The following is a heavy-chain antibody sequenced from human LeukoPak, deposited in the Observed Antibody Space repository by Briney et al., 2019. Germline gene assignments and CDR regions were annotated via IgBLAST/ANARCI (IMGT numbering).Heavy chain of an antibody. V-gene: IGHV3-64*01. J-gene: IGHJ4*02. CDR3: ARAPTTVSYHFDS. Sequence: GGSLRLSCAASGFDFGNYAMHRVRQAPGKGLEYVSAITAYGTGTYYANSVKGRFTVSRDNSRNTLYLLMGSLRAEDMAVYYCARAPTTVSYHFDSWGQGTLVTVSS. CDR1: GFDFGNYA. D-gene: IGHD1/OR15-1a*01. CDR2: ITAYGTGT.